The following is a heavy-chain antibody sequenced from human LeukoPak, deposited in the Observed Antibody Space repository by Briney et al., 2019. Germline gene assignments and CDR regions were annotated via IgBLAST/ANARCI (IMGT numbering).Heavy chain of an antibody. V-gene: IGHV3-23*01. J-gene: IGHJ4*02. CDR1: GFTFSSYA. D-gene: IGHD5-12*01. CDR3: AKDYFRYSTEPAYYFDY. CDR2: LSGSGGST. Sequence: GGSLRLSCAASGFTFSSYAMSWVRQAPGKGLEWVSTLSGSGGSTYYADSVKGRFTISRDNSKNTLYLQMNSLRAEDTAVYYCAKDYFRYSTEPAYYFDYWGQGTLVTVSS.